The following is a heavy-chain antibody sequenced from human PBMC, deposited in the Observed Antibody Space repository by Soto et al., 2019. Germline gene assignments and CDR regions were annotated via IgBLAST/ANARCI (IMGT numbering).Heavy chain of an antibody. J-gene: IGHJ3*02. CDR3: AKDLAPTVVTPEAFDI. Sequence: GGSLRLSCAASGFTFSSYAMSWVRQAPGKGLEWVSAISGSGGSTYYADSVKGRFTISRDNSKNTLYLQMNSLGAEDTAVYYCAKDLAPTVVTPEAFDIWGQGTMVTVSS. CDR1: GFTFSSYA. V-gene: IGHV3-23*01. CDR2: ISGSGGST. D-gene: IGHD2-21*02.